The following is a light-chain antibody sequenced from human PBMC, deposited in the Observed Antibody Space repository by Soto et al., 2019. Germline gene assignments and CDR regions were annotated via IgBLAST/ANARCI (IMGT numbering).Light chain of an antibody. CDR1: GSSIGTNT. Sequence: QSVLTQPPSASGTPGQRVTISCSGSGSSIGTNTVNWYRQLPGTAPKLLIYGDNQRPSGVPDRFSGSKSGTSASLAISGLQSEDEADYYCAAWDGSLNNVLFGGGTKRTV. CDR3: AAWDGSLNNVL. CDR2: GDN. J-gene: IGLJ2*01. V-gene: IGLV1-44*01.